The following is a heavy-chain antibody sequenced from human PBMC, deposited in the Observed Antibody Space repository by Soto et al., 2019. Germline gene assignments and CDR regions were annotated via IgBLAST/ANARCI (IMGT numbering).Heavy chain of an antibody. Sequence: QVQLQESGPGLVKPSETLSLTCTVSGGSISSYYWSWIRQPPGKGLEWIGYIYYSGSTNYNPSLKSPLCRADDTSRNLPDPRQRSVTASDTRVQYGARVSSSIATPLGPLHISGQGKIVT. CDR1: GGSISSYY. J-gene: IGHJ3*02. CDR3: ARVSSSIATPLGPLHI. CDR2: IYYSGST. D-gene: IGHD6-6*01. V-gene: IGHV4-59*12.